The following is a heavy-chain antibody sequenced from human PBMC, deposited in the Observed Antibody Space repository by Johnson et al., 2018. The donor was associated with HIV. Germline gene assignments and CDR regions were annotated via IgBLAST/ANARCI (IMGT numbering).Heavy chain of an antibody. V-gene: IGHV3-53*01. J-gene: IGHJ3*02. D-gene: IGHD4-23*01. Sequence: VQVVESGGGLVQPGGSLRLSCAASGFTVSSNYMSWVRQAPGKGLEGVSVIYSGGSTYYADTVQGRFTISRDNSKNTLYLQMNSLRAEDTAVYYCARGLRRTTVGNDAFDIWGQGTMVTVSS. CDR1: GFTVSSNY. CDR2: IYSGGST. CDR3: ARGLRRTTVGNDAFDI.